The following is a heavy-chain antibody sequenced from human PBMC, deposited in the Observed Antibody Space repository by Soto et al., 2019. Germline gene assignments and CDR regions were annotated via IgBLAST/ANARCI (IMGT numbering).Heavy chain of an antibody. Sequence: GGSLRLSCAASGFTFSSYSMNWVRQAPGKGLEWVSSISSSSSYIYYADSVKGRFTISRDNAKNSLYLQMNSLRAEDTAVYYCARVYDVVVPAAILMDVWGKGTTVTVSS. D-gene: IGHD2-2*01. CDR2: ISSSSSYI. CDR1: GFTFSSYS. CDR3: ARVYDVVVPAAILMDV. V-gene: IGHV3-21*01. J-gene: IGHJ6*03.